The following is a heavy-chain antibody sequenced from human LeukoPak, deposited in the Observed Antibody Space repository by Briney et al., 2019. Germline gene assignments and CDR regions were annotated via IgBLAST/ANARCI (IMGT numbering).Heavy chain of an antibody. Sequence: PGGSLRLSCAASGFTFRSYAMSWVRQAPGKGLEWVSTISGNGRSTYYGDSVKGRFTISRDNSKNTLSLQMNSLRAEDTAVYYCAKEYYVLLVYALGGSFDYWGRGTLVTVSS. CDR1: GFTFRSYA. J-gene: IGHJ4*02. V-gene: IGHV3-23*01. CDR2: ISGNGRST. CDR3: AKEYYVLLVYALGGSFDY. D-gene: IGHD2-8*02.